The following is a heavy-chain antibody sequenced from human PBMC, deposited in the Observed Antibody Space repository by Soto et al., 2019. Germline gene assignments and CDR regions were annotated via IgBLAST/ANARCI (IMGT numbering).Heavy chain of an antibody. V-gene: IGHV1-69*13. CDR2: IIPIFGTA. CDR3: ARYPAYSSSWYYFDY. Sequence: SVKVSCKASGGTFSSYAISWVRQAPGQGLEWMGGIIPIFGTANYAQKFQGRVTITADESTSTAYMVLSSLRSEDTAVYYCARYPAYSSSWYYFDYWGQGTLVTVSS. CDR1: GGTFSSYA. D-gene: IGHD6-13*01. J-gene: IGHJ4*02.